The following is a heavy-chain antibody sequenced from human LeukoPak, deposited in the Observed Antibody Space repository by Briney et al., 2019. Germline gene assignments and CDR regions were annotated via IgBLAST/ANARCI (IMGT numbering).Heavy chain of an antibody. J-gene: IGHJ4*02. CDR2: INQEGSAQ. CDR1: RLTPRTPW. V-gene: IGHV3-7*01. CDR3: ARSAR. Sequence: PGRSLRLSCAASRLTPRTPWMSWARQAPGKGLEWVANINQEGSAQYYVDSVKGRFTISRDNAKSSLYLQMNSLRAEDTAVYYCARSARWGQGTLVTVSS.